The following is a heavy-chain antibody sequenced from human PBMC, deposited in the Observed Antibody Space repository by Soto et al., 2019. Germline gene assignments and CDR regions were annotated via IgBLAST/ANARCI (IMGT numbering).Heavy chain of an antibody. CDR2: IYYSGST. J-gene: IGHJ4*02. CDR3: ATSQKGYNWNYFDH. D-gene: IGHD1-20*01. V-gene: IGHV4-59*01. Sequence: SETLSLTCTVSGGSIRNYYWSWIRQPPGKGLEWIGYIYYSGSTNYNPSLKSRVTISVDTSKNQFSLKLSSVTAADTAVYYCATSQKGYNWNYFDHWGQGALVTVSS. CDR1: GGSIRNYY.